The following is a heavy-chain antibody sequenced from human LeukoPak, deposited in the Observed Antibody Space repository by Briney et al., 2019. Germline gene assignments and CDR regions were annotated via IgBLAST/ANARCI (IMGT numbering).Heavy chain of an antibody. CDR3: ARGRYSSGWILDY. CDR2: INWNGGST. J-gene: IGHJ4*02. Sequence: GGSLRLSCAASGFTFDDYGMKWVRQAPGKGLEWVSGINWNGGSTDYADSVKGRFTVSRDNAKNSLYLQMNTLRAEDTAVYYCARGRYSSGWILDYWGQGTLVTVSS. V-gene: IGHV3-20*04. CDR1: GFTFDDYG. D-gene: IGHD6-19*01.